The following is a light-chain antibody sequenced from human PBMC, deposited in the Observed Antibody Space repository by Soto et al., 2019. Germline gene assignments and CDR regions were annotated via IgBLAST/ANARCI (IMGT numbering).Light chain of an antibody. CDR3: CSYAGDTTFFV. J-gene: IGLJ1*01. Sequence: ALTQPASMSGFPGQSITISCTGTSSDVGSYYPVSWFQQHPGKAPKLIIYEVNKRPSGVSDRFSGSKSGNTASLTISGLQAADEAEYYCCSYAGDTTFFVFGTGTKVTV. CDR2: EVN. CDR1: SSDVGSYYP. V-gene: IGLV2-23*02.